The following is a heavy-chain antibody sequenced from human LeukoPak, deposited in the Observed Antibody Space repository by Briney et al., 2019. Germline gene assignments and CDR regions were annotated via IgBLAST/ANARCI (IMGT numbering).Heavy chain of an antibody. CDR2: TAYEGGEE. CDR3: AREGDRHLTFDY. D-gene: IGHD3-16*01. J-gene: IGHJ4*02. Sequence: GGSLRLSCAASGFTFSSYAMSWVRQAPGKGLEWVAGTAYEGGEEYYVDSVSGRFTISRDNSDNTVYLQMNGLRLEDTAVYFCAREGDRHLTFDYWGRGTLVTVSS. V-gene: IGHV3-30*01. CDR1: GFTFSSYA.